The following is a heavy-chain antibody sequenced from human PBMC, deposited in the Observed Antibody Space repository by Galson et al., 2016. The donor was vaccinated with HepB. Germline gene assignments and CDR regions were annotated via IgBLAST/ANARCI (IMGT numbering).Heavy chain of an antibody. D-gene: IGHD6-13*01. J-gene: IGHJ3*01. CDR1: GGTFSSYT. Sequence: SVKVSCKASGGTFSSYTINWVRQAPGQGLEWLGRFIPILGVPSYTQKFQGRVTITADKSARTAYMELSSLRPEDTAVYYCARGEQLFSSDAFDLWGQGTMVTVSS. CDR3: ARGEQLFSSDAFDL. CDR2: FIPILGVP. V-gene: IGHV1-69*02.